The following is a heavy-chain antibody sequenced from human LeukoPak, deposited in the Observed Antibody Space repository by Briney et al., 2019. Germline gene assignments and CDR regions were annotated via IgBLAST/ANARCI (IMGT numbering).Heavy chain of an antibody. V-gene: IGHV3-15*01. CDR3: IANLDY. CDR1: GITFSDAW. CDR2: LKRKTDGETS. Sequence: GGALRLSCEASGITFSDAWMSWVRQVPGKGLEWIALLKRKTDGETSAYAAPVKGRFTVSRNDAENTLFLQMDSLKIDDTAVYYCIANLDYWGQGTLVTVSS. J-gene: IGHJ4*02. D-gene: IGHD1-1*01.